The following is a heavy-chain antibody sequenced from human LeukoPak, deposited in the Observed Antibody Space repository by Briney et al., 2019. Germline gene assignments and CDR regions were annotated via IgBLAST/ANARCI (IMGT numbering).Heavy chain of an antibody. CDR1: GGSISSSSYY. J-gene: IGHJ4*02. D-gene: IGHD2-8*02. CDR3: TGGEGFDY. CDR2: IYYSGST. V-gene: IGHV4-39*07. Sequence: SESLCLTCTVSGGSISSSSYYWGWIRPPPGKGLEWIGSIYYSGSTYYNPSLKRRVTISVDTSKNQFSLKLSSVTAADTAVYYCTGGEGFDYWGQGTLVTVSS.